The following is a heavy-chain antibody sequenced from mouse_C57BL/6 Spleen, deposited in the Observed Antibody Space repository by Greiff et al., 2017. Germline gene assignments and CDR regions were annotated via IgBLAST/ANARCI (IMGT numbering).Heavy chain of an antibody. Sequence: VQLKESGPGLVKPSQSLSLTCSVTGYSITSGYYSNWIRQFPGNKLEWMGYISYDGSHNYNPSLKNRISITRDTSRNQCFLKLNTATTEATATYYSARLYYDYAIDYWGQGTTLTVSS. CDR3: ARLYYDYAIDY. CDR2: ISYDGSH. V-gene: IGHV3-6*01. D-gene: IGHD2-4*01. J-gene: IGHJ2*01. CDR1: GYSITSGYY.